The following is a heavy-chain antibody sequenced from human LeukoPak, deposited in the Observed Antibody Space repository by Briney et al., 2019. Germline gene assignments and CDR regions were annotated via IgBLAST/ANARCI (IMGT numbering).Heavy chain of an antibody. CDR1: GFNFDDYG. Sequence: GGSLRLSCAGSGFNFDDYGMSWVRQTPGKGLEWVSGTNRNGDIRGYADSVKGRFTISRENSKNTLYLQMKSLRAEDTAVYYCAKRIQSAMATGYWGQGTLVTVSS. V-gene: IGHV3-20*04. J-gene: IGHJ4*02. CDR2: TNRNGDIR. CDR3: AKRIQSAMATGY. D-gene: IGHD5-18*01.